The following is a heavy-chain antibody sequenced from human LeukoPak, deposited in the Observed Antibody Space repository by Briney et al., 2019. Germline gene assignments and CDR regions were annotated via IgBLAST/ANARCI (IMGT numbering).Heavy chain of an antibody. V-gene: IGHV5-51*01. Sequence: GESLKTSCKGSGYSFTSYWIGWVRQMPGKGLEWMGIIYPGDSDTRYSPSFQGQVTISADKSISTAYLQWSSLKASDTAMYYCARQRVAAAGPRDAFDIWGQGTMVTVSS. D-gene: IGHD6-13*01. CDR3: ARQRVAAAGPRDAFDI. CDR2: IYPGDSDT. J-gene: IGHJ3*02. CDR1: GYSFTSYW.